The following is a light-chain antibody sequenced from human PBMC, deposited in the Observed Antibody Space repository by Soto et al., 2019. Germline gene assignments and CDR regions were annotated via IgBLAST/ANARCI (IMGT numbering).Light chain of an antibody. J-gene: IGLJ2*01. CDR2: GTN. CDR3: LLYYGGAQLV. Sequence: QAVVTQEPSLTVSPGGTVTLTCASSTGPVTSGYYPNWFQQKPGQAPRALLYGTNNKNSWTPARFSGSLLGGKAALTLSGVQPEDEAEYYCLLYYGGAQLVFGGGTKLTVL. CDR1: TGPVTSGYY. V-gene: IGLV7-43*01.